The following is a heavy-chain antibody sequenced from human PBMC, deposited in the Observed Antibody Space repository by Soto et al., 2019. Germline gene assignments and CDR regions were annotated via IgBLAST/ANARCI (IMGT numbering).Heavy chain of an antibody. D-gene: IGHD1-26*01. CDR2: IKPDGSEQ. V-gene: IGHV3-7*01. CDR3: ATVPCKGAVY. Sequence: LRLSCAASGFTFSDNWMNWVRQAPGKGLEWVATIKPDGSEQDYVEFVKGRFTISRDNAKNSLYLQMNSLRAEDTAVYYCATVPCKGAVYWGQGTLVTVSS. CDR1: GFTFSDNW. J-gene: IGHJ4*02.